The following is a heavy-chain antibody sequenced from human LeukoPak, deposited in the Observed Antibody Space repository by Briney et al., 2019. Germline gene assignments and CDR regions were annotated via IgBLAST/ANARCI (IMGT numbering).Heavy chain of an antibody. CDR1: GFIFSTYD. CDR2: IRSDGSDK. J-gene: IGHJ4*02. Sequence: GGSLRLSCAASGFIFSTYDIHWVRQAPGKGLEWVTFIRSDGSDKYYADSVKGRFTVSRDNSKNMLYLQMNSLRTEDTAVYYCALFDYWGQGTLVTVSS. V-gene: IGHV3-30*02. CDR3: ALFDY.